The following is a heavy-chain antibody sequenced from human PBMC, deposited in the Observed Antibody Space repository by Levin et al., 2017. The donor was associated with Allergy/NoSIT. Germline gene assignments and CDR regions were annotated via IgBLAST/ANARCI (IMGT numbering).Heavy chain of an antibody. D-gene: IGHD6-6*01. CDR1: GFNFRGYG. Sequence: PGESLKISCAASGFNFRGYGMNWVRQAPGKGLEWVSYISSTSASISYADSVKGRFTISRDNAKNSLYLQMNNLRVEDTAVYYCARGGAARPDYWGQGTLVTVSS. J-gene: IGHJ4*02. CDR3: ARGGAARPDY. CDR2: ISSTSASI. V-gene: IGHV3-48*01.